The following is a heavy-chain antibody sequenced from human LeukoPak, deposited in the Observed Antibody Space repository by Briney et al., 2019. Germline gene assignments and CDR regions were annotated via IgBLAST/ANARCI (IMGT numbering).Heavy chain of an antibody. CDR1: GFTFSSYG. J-gene: IGHJ4*02. CDR3: ARDSSPGYYDYVWGSYPRY. V-gene: IGHV3-33*01. CDR2: IWYDGSNK. Sequence: PGGSLRLSCAASGFTFSSYGMHWVRQAPGKGLEWVAVIWYDGSNKYYADSVKGRFTISRDNSKNTLYLQMNSLRAEDTAVYYCARDSSPGYYDYVWGSYPRYWGQGILVTVSS. D-gene: IGHD3-16*02.